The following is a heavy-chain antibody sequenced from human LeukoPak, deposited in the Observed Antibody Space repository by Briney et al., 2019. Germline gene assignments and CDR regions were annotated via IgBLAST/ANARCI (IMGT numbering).Heavy chain of an antibody. D-gene: IGHD5-24*01. CDR1: GGSFSGPY. Sequence: PSETLSLTCAVYGGSFSGPYWSWIRQPPGKGLEWIGEINHTGRTYYNPSLKSRVTISVDTSKNQFSLKLSSVTAADTAVYYCARGYVYVGRDGYNYSAFDIWGQGTMVTVSS. CDR3: ARGYVYVGRDGYNYSAFDI. J-gene: IGHJ3*02. V-gene: IGHV4-34*01. CDR2: INHTGRT.